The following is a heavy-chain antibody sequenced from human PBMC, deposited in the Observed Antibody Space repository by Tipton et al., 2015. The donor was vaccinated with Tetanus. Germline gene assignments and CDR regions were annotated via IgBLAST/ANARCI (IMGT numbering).Heavy chain of an antibody. D-gene: IGHD2-2*01. J-gene: IGHJ4*02. CDR3: ARGYAGGAWDV. Sequence: GLVKPSQTLSVTCVISGDRLSSDIAAWYWIRQSPSRGLEWLGRTYYRSKWSNDYAVSVKSRVTITSDTSKNQFSLQLGSATPEDTAVYYCARGYAGGAWDVWGQGNLVTVSS. CDR1: GDRLSSDIAA. V-gene: IGHV6-1*01. CDR2: TYYRSKWSN.